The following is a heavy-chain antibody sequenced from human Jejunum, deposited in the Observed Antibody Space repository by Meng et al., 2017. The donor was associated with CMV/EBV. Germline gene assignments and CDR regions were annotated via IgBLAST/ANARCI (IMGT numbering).Heavy chain of an antibody. CDR3: VRDRFSGYCTGSSCPGVYYGMDV. Sequence: SWVRQAPGKGLEWVANIKQDGSETYYVDSVKGRFTVSRDNAKNSVYLQMNSLRAEDTAVYYCVRDRFSGYCTGSSCPGVYYGMDVWGQGTTVTVS. D-gene: IGHD2-15*01. V-gene: IGHV3-7*01. J-gene: IGHJ6*02. CDR2: IKQDGSET.